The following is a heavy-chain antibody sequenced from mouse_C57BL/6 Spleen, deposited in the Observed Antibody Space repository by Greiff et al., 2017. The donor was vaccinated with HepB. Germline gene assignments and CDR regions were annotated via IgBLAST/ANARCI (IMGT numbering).Heavy chain of an antibody. V-gene: IGHV5-6*01. Sequence: VQLQQSGGDLVKPGGSLKLSCAASGFTFSSYGMSWVRQTPDKRLEWVATISSGGSYTYYPDSVKGRFTISRDNAKNTLYLQMSSLKSEDTAMYYCARYDYDDYAMDYWGQGTSVTVSS. J-gene: IGHJ4*01. CDR1: GFTFSSYG. CDR3: ARYDYDDYAMDY. CDR2: ISSGGSYT. D-gene: IGHD2-4*01.